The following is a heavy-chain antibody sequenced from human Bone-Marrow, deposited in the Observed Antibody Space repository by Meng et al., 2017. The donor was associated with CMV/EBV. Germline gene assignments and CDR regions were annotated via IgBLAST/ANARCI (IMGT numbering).Heavy chain of an antibody. CDR2: INPNSGGT. CDR3: ARDSWYEFWSGYYRYYYGMDV. CDR1: GYTFTGYY. V-gene: IGHV1-2*02. Sequence: ASVKVSCKASGYTFTGYYMHWVRQAPGQGLEWMGWINPNSGGTNYAQKFQGRVTMTRDTSISTAYMELSRLRSDDTAVYYCARDSWYEFWSGYYRYYYGMDVWGQGTTVTVSS. J-gene: IGHJ6*02. D-gene: IGHD3-3*01.